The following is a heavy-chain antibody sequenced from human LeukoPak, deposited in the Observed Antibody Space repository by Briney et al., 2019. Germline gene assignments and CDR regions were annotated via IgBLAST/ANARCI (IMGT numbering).Heavy chain of an antibody. Sequence: PSETLSLTCAVSGYSISSGYYWGWIRQPPGKGLEWIGSIYQSGSTYYNPSLKGRVTISVDTSKNPFSLKLISVADADTAVYYCARVIYCSGGSCYDGAWFDPWGQGTLVTVSS. CDR3: ARVIYCSGGSCYDGAWFDP. J-gene: IGHJ5*02. CDR2: IYQSGST. V-gene: IGHV4-38-2*01. D-gene: IGHD2-15*01. CDR1: GYSISSGYY.